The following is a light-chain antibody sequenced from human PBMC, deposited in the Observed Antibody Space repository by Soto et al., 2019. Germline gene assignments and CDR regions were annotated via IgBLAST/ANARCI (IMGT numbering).Light chain of an antibody. CDR2: GTS. V-gene: IGKV3-20*01. CDR3: QHYGSSPPSWT. J-gene: IGKJ1*01. Sequence: EIVLTQSPGTLSLSPAERATLSCRASHSVSSSYLAWYQQKPGQAPRLLIYGTSSRATGIPDRFSGSGSGTDFTLTLTRLEPEDFAVYYCQHYGSSPPSWTFGQGTKVEIK. CDR1: HSVSSSY.